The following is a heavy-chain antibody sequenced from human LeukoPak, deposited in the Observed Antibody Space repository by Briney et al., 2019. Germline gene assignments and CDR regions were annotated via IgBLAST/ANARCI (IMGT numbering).Heavy chain of an antibody. D-gene: IGHD2-15*01. V-gene: IGHV4-34*01. CDR1: GGSFSGYY. CDR2: INHSGST. J-gene: IGHJ4*02. Sequence: PSETLSLTCAVYGGSFSGYYWSWIRQPPGKGLEWIGEINHSGSTNYNPSLKIRFTISVDTSKNQFSLKLSSVTAADTAVYYCAREACSGGTCYPDYWAREPWSPSLQ. CDR3: AREACSGGTCYPDY.